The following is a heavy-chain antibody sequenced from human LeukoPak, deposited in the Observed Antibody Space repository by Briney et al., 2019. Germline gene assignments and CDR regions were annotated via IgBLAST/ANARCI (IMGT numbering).Heavy chain of an antibody. CDR2: VSTYNGNT. J-gene: IGHJ4*02. V-gene: IGHV1-18*04. Sequence: ASVKVSCKASGYTFTSHGISWVRQAPGQGLEWMGWVSTYNGNTNYVPKYQGRVTMTTDTSTSTAYMEMRSLRSDDTAVYYCARDVDTATDQINDYWGQGTLVTVSS. CDR1: GYTFTSHG. CDR3: ARDVDTATDQINDY. D-gene: IGHD5-18*01.